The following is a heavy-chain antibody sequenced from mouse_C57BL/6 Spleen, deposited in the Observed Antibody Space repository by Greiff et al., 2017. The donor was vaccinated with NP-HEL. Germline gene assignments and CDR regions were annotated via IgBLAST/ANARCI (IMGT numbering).Heavy chain of an antibody. CDR1: GFTFSSYG. CDR2: ISSGGSYT. CDR3: ARRGLSTTVVEGYFDV. J-gene: IGHJ1*03. V-gene: IGHV5-6*02. D-gene: IGHD1-1*01. Sequence: EVMLVESGGDLVKPGGSLKLSCAASGFTFSSYGMSWVRQTPDKRLEWVATISSGGSYTYYPDSVKGRFTISRDNAKNTLYLQMSSLKSEDTAMYYCARRGLSTTVVEGYFDVWGTGTTVTVSS.